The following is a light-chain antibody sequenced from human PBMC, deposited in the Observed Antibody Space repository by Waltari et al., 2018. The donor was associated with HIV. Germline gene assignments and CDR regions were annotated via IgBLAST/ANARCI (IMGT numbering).Light chain of an antibody. Sequence: ASVSGSPGQSITISCTGTSSDVGAYNYVSWYQQHPGKAPKLMIYDVTKRPSGVSNRFSGSKSANTASLTISGLQAEDEADYYCCSYAGSSTYVFGSGTKVTVL. CDR2: DVT. CDR1: SSDVGAYNY. V-gene: IGLV2-23*02. CDR3: CSYAGSSTYV. J-gene: IGLJ1*01.